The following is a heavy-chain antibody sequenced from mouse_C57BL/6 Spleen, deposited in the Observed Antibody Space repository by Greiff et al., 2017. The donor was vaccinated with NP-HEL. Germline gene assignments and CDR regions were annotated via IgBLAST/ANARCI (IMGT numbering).Heavy chain of an antibody. V-gene: IGHV1-82*01. Sequence: VMLVESGPELVKPGASVKISCKASGYAFSSSWMNWVKQRPGKGLEWIGRIYPGDGDTNYNGKFKGKATLTADQSSSTAYMQLSSLTSEDSAVYFCARGGGNDAMDYWGQGTSVTVSS. CDR2: IYPGDGDT. CDR3: ARGGGNDAMDY. J-gene: IGHJ4*01. CDR1: GYAFSSSW. D-gene: IGHD1-1*02.